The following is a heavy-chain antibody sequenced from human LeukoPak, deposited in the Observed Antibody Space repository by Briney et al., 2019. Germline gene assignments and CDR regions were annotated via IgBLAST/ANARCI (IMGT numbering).Heavy chain of an antibody. V-gene: IGHV4-38-2*02. J-gene: IGHJ4*02. CDR2: IYHSGST. D-gene: IGHD5-18*01. Sequence: PSETLSLTCTVSGYSISSGYYWGWLRQPPGKGLEWIGSIYHSGSTYYNPSLKSRVTISVDTSKNQFSLKLSSVTAADTAVYYCARDRGYSYGPEYYFDYWGQGTLVTVSS. CDR1: GYSISSGYY. CDR3: ARDRGYSYGPEYYFDY.